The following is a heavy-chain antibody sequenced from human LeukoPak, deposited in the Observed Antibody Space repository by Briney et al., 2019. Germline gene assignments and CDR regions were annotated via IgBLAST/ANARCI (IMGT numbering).Heavy chain of an antibody. D-gene: IGHD6-19*01. V-gene: IGHV3-49*04. Sequence: PGGSLRLSCTTSGFTFADDAMSWVRQAPGKGLEWVSFIRSKAYGGTTEYAASVKGRFTISRDDSKNIAYLQMNSLKSEDTAVYYCTRNSGWYSSSYYYMAVWGKGTTVTVSS. CDR1: GFTFADDA. J-gene: IGHJ6*03. CDR3: TRNSGWYSSSYYYMAV. CDR2: IRSKAYGGTT.